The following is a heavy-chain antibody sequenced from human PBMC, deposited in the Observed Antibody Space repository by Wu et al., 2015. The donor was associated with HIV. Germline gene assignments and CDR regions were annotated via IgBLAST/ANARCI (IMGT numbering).Heavy chain of an antibody. V-gene: IGHV1-18*01. CDR1: GGSFSRSG. J-gene: IGHJ4*02. CDR2: ISASDGNT. CDR3: GKTHCTGGTCYLVDY. D-gene: IGHD2-15*01. Sequence: QVQLVQSGAEVKKPGSSVKVSCKASGGSFSRSGISWVRQAPGQGLEWLGWISASDGNTNYAQKVQGRVTMTTDTSTNTGYMELRSLRSDDTAVYYCGKTHCTGGTCYLVDYWGQGTLVTVSS.